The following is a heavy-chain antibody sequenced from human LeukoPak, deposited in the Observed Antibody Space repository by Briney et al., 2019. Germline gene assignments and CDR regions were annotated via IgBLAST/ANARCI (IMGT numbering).Heavy chain of an antibody. CDR1: GFTFSSYW. D-gene: IGHD5-18*01. V-gene: IGHV3-7*05. CDR3: ATDRGYSTFDI. Sequence: GGSLRPSCAASGFTFSSYWMSWVRQAPGKGLEWVANIKQDGSEKYYVDSVKGRFTISRDNAENSLYLQMNSLRAEDTAVYYCATDRGYSTFDIWGQGTMVTVSS. J-gene: IGHJ3*02. CDR2: IKQDGSEK.